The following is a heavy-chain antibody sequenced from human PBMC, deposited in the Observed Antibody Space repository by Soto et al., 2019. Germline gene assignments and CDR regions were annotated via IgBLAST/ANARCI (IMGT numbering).Heavy chain of an antibody. J-gene: IGHJ3*02. CDR2: IWYDGSNK. Sequence: QVQLVESGGGVVQPGRSLRLSCAASGFTFSSYGMHWVRQAPGKGLEWVAVIWYDGSNKYYADSVKGRFTISRDNSKNTLYLQMNSLRAADTAVYYCARDNGRLRFLEWRGGSAFDIWGQGTMVTVSS. CDR3: ARDNGRLRFLEWRGGSAFDI. V-gene: IGHV3-33*01. D-gene: IGHD3-3*01. CDR1: GFTFSSYG.